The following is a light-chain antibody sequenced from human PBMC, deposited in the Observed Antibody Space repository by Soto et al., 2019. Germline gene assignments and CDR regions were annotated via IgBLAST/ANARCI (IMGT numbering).Light chain of an antibody. CDR1: SVYSNYN. J-gene: IGLJ1*01. CDR2: VGTGGIVG. V-gene: IGLV9-49*01. CDR3: GADHNSGKNFVYV. Sequence: QPVLTQPPSASASLGASVTLTCTLSSVYSNYNVDWYQQRPGKGPRFVMRVGTGGIVGAKGEGIPDRFSVLGSGLNRFLTIKNIQEEDEAAYHCGADHNSGKNFVYVFGPGTKVTV.